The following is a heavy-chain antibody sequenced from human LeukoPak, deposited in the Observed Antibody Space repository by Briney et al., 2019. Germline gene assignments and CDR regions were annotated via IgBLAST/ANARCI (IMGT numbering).Heavy chain of an antibody. CDR3: ARSLAVAGTGFLFY. V-gene: IGHV1-18*04. J-gene: IGHJ4*02. CDR1: GYTFTSYG. Sequence: ASVKVSCKASGYTFTSYGISWVRQAPGQGLEWMGWISAYNGNTNYAQKLQGRVTMTTDTSTSTAYMELRSLRSDDTAVYYCARSLAVAGTGFLFYWGQGTPVTVSS. D-gene: IGHD6-19*01. CDR2: ISAYNGNT.